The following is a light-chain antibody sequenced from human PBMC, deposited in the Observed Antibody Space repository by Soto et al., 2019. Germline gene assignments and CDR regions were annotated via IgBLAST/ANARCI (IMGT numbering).Light chain of an antibody. V-gene: IGKV1-33*01. CDR3: QQYDHLPRT. CDR1: QEISNY. Sequence: DIQMIQSPSSLSASVGDRVTITCQASQEISNYLNWYQQKPGKAPTLLIYDASNLERGVPSRFSGRGSGTDFTFTISSLQPEDFATYYCQQYDHLPRTFGRGTKVEIK. CDR2: DAS. J-gene: IGKJ1*01.